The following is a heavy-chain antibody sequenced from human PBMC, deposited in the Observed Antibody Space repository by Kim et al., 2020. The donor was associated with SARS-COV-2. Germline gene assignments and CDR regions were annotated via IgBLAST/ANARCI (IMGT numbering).Heavy chain of an antibody. CDR1: GGSISSSSYY. Sequence: SETLSLNCTVSGGSISSSSYYWGWIRQPPGKGLEWIGSIYYSGSTYYNPSLKSRVTISVDTSKNQFSLKLSSVTAADTAVYYCARIPFDSSGYYPPERFDPWGQGTLVTVSS. CDR3: ARIPFDSSGYYPPERFDP. J-gene: IGHJ5*02. V-gene: IGHV4-39*01. D-gene: IGHD3-22*01. CDR2: IYYSGST.